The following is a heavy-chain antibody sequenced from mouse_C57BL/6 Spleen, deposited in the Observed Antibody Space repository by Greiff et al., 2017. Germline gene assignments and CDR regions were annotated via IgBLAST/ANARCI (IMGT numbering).Heavy chain of an antibody. J-gene: IGHJ2*01. Sequence: VQLQQSGAELVRPGTSVKLSCKASGYTFTSYWMHWVKQRPGQGLEWIGVIDPSDSYTNYNQKFKGKATLTVDTSSSTAYMQLSSLTSEDSAVYYCARNDGYFDYWGQGTTLTVSS. CDR2: IDPSDSYT. CDR1: GYTFTSYW. CDR3: ARNDGYFDY. D-gene: IGHD2-3*01. V-gene: IGHV1-59*01.